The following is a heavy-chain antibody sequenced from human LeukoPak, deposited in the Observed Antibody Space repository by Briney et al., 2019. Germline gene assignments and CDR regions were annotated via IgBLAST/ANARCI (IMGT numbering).Heavy chain of an antibody. J-gene: IGHJ3*02. Sequence: KTSETLSLTCTVSGGSISSYYWSWIRQPPGKGLEWIGYIYYSGSTNYNPSLKSRVTTSVDTSKNQFSLKLSSVTAADTAVYYCARLRYRYAFDIWGQGTMVTVSS. CDR1: GGSISSYY. D-gene: IGHD4-11*01. V-gene: IGHV4-59*08. CDR3: ARLRYRYAFDI. CDR2: IYYSGST.